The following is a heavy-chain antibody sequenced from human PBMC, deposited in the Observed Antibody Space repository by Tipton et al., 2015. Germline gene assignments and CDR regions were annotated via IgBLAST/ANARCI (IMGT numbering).Heavy chain of an antibody. CDR1: DGSISDDY. J-gene: IGHJ4*02. D-gene: IGHD3-9*01. CDR3: ARQDYDSLTRDYQTVDY. CDR2: IYNSGST. V-gene: IGHV4-4*08. Sequence: TLSLTCTVSDGSISDDYWNWIRQPPGKGLEWIGYIYNSGSTNYNPSLKSRVTISMDPSKNQFSLKLTSVTAADTAVYYCARQDYDSLTRDYQTVDYWGQGTLVTVSS.